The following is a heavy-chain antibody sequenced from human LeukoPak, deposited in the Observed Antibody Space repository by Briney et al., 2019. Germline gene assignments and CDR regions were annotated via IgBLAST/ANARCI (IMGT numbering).Heavy chain of an antibody. CDR3: AKDLHYDSSGSDY. V-gene: IGHV3-23*01. J-gene: IGHJ4*02. CDR2: ISGSGGST. Sequence: GGSLRLSCAASGFTFSSYGMSWVRQAPGKGLEWASAISGSGGSTYYADSVKGRFTISRDNSKNTLYLQMNSLRAEDTAVYYCAKDLHYDSSGSDYWGQGTLVTVSS. D-gene: IGHD3-22*01. CDR1: GFTFSSYG.